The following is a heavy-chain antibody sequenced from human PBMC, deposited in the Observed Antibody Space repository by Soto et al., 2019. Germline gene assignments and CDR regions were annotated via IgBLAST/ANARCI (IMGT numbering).Heavy chain of an antibody. CDR1: GGSISSYY. Sequence: QVQLHESGPGLVKPSETLSLTCTVSGGSISSYYWSWIRQPPGMGQEWIGYIYYSGSTNYNPSLKSRVTISVDTSKNQFSLKLSSVTAADTAVYYCPRGGTVVNGFDYWGQGTLVTVSS. CDR3: PRGGTVVNGFDY. D-gene: IGHD4-17*01. CDR2: IYYSGST. V-gene: IGHV4-59*01. J-gene: IGHJ4*02.